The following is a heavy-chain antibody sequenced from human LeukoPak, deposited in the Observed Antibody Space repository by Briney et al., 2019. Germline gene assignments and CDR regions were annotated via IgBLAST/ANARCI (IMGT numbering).Heavy chain of an antibody. Sequence: ASVKVSCKASGYTFTGYYMHWVRQAPGQGLEWMGWINPNTGGTHYAHQFQGRVTMTRETSISTAYIELSRLRSADTAVYYSARGGRPRNWYFDLSGRGTLVTASS. CDR2: INPNTGGT. CDR1: GYTFTGYY. CDR3: ARGGRPRNWYFDL. J-gene: IGHJ2*01. D-gene: IGHD5-12*01. V-gene: IGHV1-2*02.